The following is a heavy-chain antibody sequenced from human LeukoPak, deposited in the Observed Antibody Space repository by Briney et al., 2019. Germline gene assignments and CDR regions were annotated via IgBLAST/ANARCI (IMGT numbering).Heavy chain of an antibody. CDR2: IHYSGST. CDR1: GGSISSYY. V-gene: IGHV4-59*12. D-gene: IGHD3-10*01. CDR3: ARDQDYYGSGSYGPDH. Sequence: SETLSLTCTVSGGSISSYYWSWIRQPPGKGLEWIGYIHYSGSTNYNPSLKSRVTISVDTSKNQFSLKVSSVTAADTAMYYCARDQDYYGSGSYGPDHWGQGILVTVSS. J-gene: IGHJ5*02.